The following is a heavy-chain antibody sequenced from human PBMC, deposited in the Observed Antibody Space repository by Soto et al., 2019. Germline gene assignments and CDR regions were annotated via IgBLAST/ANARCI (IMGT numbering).Heavy chain of an antibody. CDR3: VRGDSAKSFLAY. V-gene: IGHV4-39*01. CDR1: GGSISSRSSY. D-gene: IGHD1-26*01. CDR2: IYYSGST. Sequence: QLQLQESGPGLVKPSETLSLTCTVSGGSISSRSSYWGWIRQPPEKGLEWIGTIYYSGSTYYNPSLKSRVTLSVDTSRNQFSLKLYSVTAADTAVYFCVRGDSAKSFLAYWGQGTLVTVSS. J-gene: IGHJ4*02.